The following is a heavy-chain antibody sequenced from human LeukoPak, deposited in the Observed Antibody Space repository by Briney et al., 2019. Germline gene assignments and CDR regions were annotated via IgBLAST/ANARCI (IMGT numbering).Heavy chain of an antibody. CDR3: ARDPATLGYCSGGSCR. D-gene: IGHD2-15*01. J-gene: IGHJ4*02. CDR1: GFTFSSYW. CDR2: IKQDGSEK. V-gene: IGHV3-7*03. Sequence: PGGSLRLSCAASGFTFSSYWMSWVRQAPGKGLEWVANIKQDGSEKYYVDSVKGRFTISRDNAKNSLHLQMNSLRAEDTAVYYCARDPATLGYCSGGSCRWGQGTLVTVSS.